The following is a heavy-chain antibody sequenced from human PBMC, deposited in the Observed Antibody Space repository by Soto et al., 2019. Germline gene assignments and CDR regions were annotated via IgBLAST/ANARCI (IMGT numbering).Heavy chain of an antibody. CDR1: EFTYSGDC. Sequence: GGSLRHTGAAAEFTYSGDCMSCDRQAPGKGLEWVANIKQDGSEKYYVDSVKGRFTISRDNAKNSLYLQMNSLRAEDTAVYYSARALSIIYSYGHPQNYYYTDVWGKGTTVTVSS. CDR2: IKQDGSEK. CDR3: ARALSIIYSYGHPQNYYYTDV. D-gene: IGHD5-18*01. J-gene: IGHJ6*03. V-gene: IGHV3-7*01.